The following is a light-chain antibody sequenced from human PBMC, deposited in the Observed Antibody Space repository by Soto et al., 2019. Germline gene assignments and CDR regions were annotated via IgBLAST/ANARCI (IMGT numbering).Light chain of an antibody. CDR2: GAS. Sequence: MLTHTPGTVSLSPGEGASLSCRASQSVSSSYLAWYQQKPGQAPRLLIYGASSRATGIPARFSGSGSGTDFTLTISSLEPEDLAVYYCQQRSKWPRTFGQGTKVDIK. CDR3: QQRSKWPRT. CDR1: QSVSSSY. J-gene: IGKJ1*01. V-gene: IGKV3D-20*02.